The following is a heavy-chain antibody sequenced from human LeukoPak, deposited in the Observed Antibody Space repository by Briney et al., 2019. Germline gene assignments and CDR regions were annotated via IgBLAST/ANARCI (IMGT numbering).Heavy chain of an antibody. CDR1: GVIVSRNF. J-gene: IGHJ5*02. CDR2: MYAGGTT. Sequence: GGSVRLSCAASGVIVSRNFMSWVRQAPGKGLQWVAIMYAGGTTDYSGSVRGRFHISRDSSNNTLSLQINSLRAEDTAVYYCARGSGSGWPLDRWGQGALVTVSS. V-gene: IGHV3-53*01. CDR3: ARGSGSGWPLDR. D-gene: IGHD6-19*01.